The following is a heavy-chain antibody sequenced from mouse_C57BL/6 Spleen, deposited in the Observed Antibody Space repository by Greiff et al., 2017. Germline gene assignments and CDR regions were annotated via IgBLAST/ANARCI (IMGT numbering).Heavy chain of an antibody. CDR2: IDPSDSYT. J-gene: IGHJ1*03. CDR3: ARCDLLRSRYFDV. D-gene: IGHD1-1*01. Sequence: VQLQQPGAELVRPGTSVKLSCKASGYTFTSYWMHWVKQRPGQGLEWIGVIDPSDSYTNYNQKFKGKATLTVDTSSSTAYMQLSSLTSEDSAVYYGARCDLLRSRYFDVWGTGTTVTVSS. CDR1: GYTFTSYW. V-gene: IGHV1-59*01.